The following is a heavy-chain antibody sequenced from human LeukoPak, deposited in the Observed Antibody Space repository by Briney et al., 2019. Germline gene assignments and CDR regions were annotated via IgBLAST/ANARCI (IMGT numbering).Heavy chain of an antibody. CDR2: ISTSSSYI. V-gene: IGHV3-21*01. D-gene: IGHD6-19*01. CDR3: ARGASVVPGIDNAFDI. J-gene: IGHJ3*02. CDR1: GFTVSSNY. Sequence: KSGGSLRLSCAASGFTVSSNYMNWVRQAPGKGLEWVSSISTSSSYINYADSVKGRFTISRDSAKKSLYLQMDSLRADDTALYYCARGASVVPGIDNAFDIWGQGTMVTVSS.